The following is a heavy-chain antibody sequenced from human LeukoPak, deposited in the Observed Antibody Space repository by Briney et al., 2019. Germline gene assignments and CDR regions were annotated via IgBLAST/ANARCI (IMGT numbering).Heavy chain of an antibody. CDR2: IIPILGIA. Sequence: ASVKVSCKASGGTFSSYAISWVRQAPGQGLEWMGRIIPILGIANYAQKFQGRVTITADKSTSTAYMELSSLRSEDTAVYYCARDSAHDSSGYYPYWGQGTLVTVSS. J-gene: IGHJ4*02. D-gene: IGHD3-22*01. CDR1: GGTFSSYA. V-gene: IGHV1-69*04. CDR3: ARDSAHDSSGYYPY.